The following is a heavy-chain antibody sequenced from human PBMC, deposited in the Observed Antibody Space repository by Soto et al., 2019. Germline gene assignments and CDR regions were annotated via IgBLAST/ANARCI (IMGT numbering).Heavy chain of an antibody. J-gene: IGHJ4*02. V-gene: IGHV3-23*01. CDR3: AKAPDWFGEGGPWYYFDY. CDR1: GFTFSSYA. CDR2: ISGSGGST. Sequence: GGSLRLSCAASGFTFSSYAMSWVRQAPGKGLEWVSAISGSGGSTYYADSVKGRFTISRDNSKNTLYLQMNSLRAEDTAVYYCAKAPDWFGEGGPWYYFDYWGQGTLVTVSS. D-gene: IGHD3-10*01.